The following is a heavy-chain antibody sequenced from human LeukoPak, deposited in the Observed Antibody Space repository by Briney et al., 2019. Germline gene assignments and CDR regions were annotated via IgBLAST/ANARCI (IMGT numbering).Heavy chain of an antibody. CDR3: ARDRGYSGYGGGYNWFDP. J-gene: IGHJ5*02. CDR2: IYYSVRT. CDR1: GGSINIYY. D-gene: IGHD5-12*01. V-gene: IGHV4-59*01. Sequence: SETLSLTCTVPGGSINIYYWNWIRQPPGKGLGWLGSIYYSVRTNYNPSLRSRVTISVDTSKNQFSLKLISVTAADTAVYYCARDRGYSGYGGGYNWFDPWGQGTLVTVSS.